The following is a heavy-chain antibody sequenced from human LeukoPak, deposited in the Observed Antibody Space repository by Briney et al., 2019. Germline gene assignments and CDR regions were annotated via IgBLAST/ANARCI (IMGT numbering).Heavy chain of an antibody. D-gene: IGHD6-6*01. CDR1: GYTFTSYD. J-gene: IGHJ4*02. V-gene: IGHV1-8*01. CDR2: MNPNSGNT. Sequence: ASVKVSCKASGYTFTSYDINWVRQATGQGLEWMGCMNPNSGNTGYAQKFQGRVTMTRNTSISTAYMELSSLRSEDTAVYYCARASSIAARQALGYWGQGTLVTVSS. CDR3: ARASSIAARQALGY.